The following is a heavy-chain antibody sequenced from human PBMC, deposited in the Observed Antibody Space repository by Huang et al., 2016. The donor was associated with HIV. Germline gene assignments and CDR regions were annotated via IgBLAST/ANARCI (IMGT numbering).Heavy chain of an antibody. Sequence: QVQLVESGGGAVQPGTSLRLSCEGSGFTFSSYGMHWVRQAPGKGLEWVTFISYDGINKYDADSVKGRFAISRDNSKNTLYLQMNSLRAEDTAVYYCALEAYNYGSDFDNWGQGTLVAVSS. D-gene: IGHD5-18*01. J-gene: IGHJ4*02. CDR1: GFTFSSYG. CDR3: ALEAYNYGSDFDN. V-gene: IGHV3-30*03. CDR2: ISYDGINK.